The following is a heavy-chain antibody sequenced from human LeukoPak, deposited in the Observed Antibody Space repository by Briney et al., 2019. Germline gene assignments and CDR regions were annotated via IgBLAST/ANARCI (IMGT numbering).Heavy chain of an antibody. CDR3: AHISRLAMVRGVGPQWYFDY. CDR2: ISWDDDQ. D-gene: IGHD3-10*01. V-gene: IGHV2-5*02. J-gene: IGHJ4*02. Sequence: SGPTLVNPTQTLTLTCTFSGFSLSTSGVGVGWIRQPPGKALEWLALISWDDDQRYSPSLKSRVTITKDTSKNQVVVTMTNMDPVDTATYYCAHISRLAMVRGVGPQWYFDYWGQGTLVAVSS. CDR1: GFSLSTSGVG.